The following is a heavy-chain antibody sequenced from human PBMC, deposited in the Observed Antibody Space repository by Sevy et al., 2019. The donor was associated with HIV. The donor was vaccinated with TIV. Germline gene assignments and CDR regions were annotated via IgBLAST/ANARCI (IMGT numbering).Heavy chain of an antibody. V-gene: IGHV1-18*01. CDR2: IGAYNGNA. D-gene: IGHD3-10*01. J-gene: IGHJ4*02. Sequence: ASVKVYCKASGYTFASEGISWVRQAPGQGLEWMGWIGAYNGNANSAQKLQGRVTMTTDTSTSTAYMELSSLRSDDTAIYYCARVPTYYYGSATYFESWGQGTLVTVSS. CDR1: GYTFASEG. CDR3: ARVPTYYYGSATYFES.